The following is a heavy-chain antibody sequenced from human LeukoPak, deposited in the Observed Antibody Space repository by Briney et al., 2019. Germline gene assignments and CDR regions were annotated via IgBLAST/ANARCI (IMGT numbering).Heavy chain of an antibody. J-gene: IGHJ4*02. CDR2: HYYSGTT. CDR3: ARGRYYGDYIDY. CDR1: GGLIMRCDYY. Sequence: PSETLSLTCIVSGGLIMRCDYYWSWIRQAPGKGLEWIGYHYYSGTTNYSPSLKSRVDISIDTFRTKFSLTLTYVTAAATAAYYCARGRYYGDYIDYWGQGALVTVSS. D-gene: IGHD4-17*01. V-gene: IGHV4-30-4*01.